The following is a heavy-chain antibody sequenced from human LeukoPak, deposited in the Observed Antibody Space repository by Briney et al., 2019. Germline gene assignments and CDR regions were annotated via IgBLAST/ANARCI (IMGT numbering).Heavy chain of an antibody. CDR2: VNHSGYT. CDR1: GVSFSTYY. CDR3: ARQLYGSDY. V-gene: IGHV4-34*01. J-gene: IGHJ4*02. D-gene: IGHD4-17*01. Sequence: SETLSLTCGVSGVSFSTYYRSWIRQSPEKGLEWIGEVNHSGYTNYNPSLKSRVTISVDTSKNQFSLNLRSVTAADTAVYYCARQLYGSDYWGQGTLVTVSS.